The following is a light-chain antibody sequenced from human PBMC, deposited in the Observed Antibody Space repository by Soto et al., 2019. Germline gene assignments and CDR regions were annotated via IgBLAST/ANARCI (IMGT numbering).Light chain of an antibody. CDR1: SGDVGGYNY. J-gene: IGLJ2*01. CDR2: EVS. V-gene: IGLV2-14*01. Sequence: QSALTQPASVSGSPGQSITISCTGTSGDVGGYNYVSWYQHHPGKAPKLLISEVSNRPSGVSTRFSGSKSGNTASLTISGLQAEDEADYYCGSSTNINTVIFGGGTKLTVL. CDR3: GSSTNINTVI.